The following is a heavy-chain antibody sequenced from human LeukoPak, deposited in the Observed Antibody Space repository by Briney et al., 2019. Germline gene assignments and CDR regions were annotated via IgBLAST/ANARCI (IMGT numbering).Heavy chain of an antibody. J-gene: IGHJ4*02. D-gene: IGHD2-15*01. Sequence: GGSLRLSCAASGFTFSSYAMSWVRQAPGKGLEWVSAISGSGGSTYYADSVKGRFTISRDNAKNTLYLQMNSLRAEDTAVYSCARDSLRYCSGDGCYYNYWGQGTLVTVSS. CDR3: ARDSLRYCSGDGCYYNY. CDR2: ISGSGGST. CDR1: GFTFSSYA. V-gene: IGHV3-23*01.